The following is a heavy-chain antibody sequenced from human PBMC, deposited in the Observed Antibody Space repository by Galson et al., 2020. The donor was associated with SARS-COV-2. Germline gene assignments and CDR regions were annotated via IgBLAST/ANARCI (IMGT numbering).Heavy chain of an antibody. D-gene: IGHD6-13*01. J-gene: IGHJ6*02. CDR1: GGSISSYY. CDR2: IYYSGST. CDR3: ARDGGAEWSSSWYVGGMDV. V-gene: IGHV4-59*13. Sequence: SETLSLTCTVSGGSISSYYWSWIRQPPGKGLEWIGYIYYSGSTNYNPSLKTRVTISVDTSKNQFSLKLSSVTAADTAVYYCARDGGAEWSSSWYVGGMDVWGQGTTVTVSS.